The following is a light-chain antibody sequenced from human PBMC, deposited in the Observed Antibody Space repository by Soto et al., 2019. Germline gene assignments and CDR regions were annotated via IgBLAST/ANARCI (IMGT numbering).Light chain of an antibody. J-gene: IGKJ4*01. V-gene: IGKV1-33*01. CDR2: DVF. Sequence: DIQMTQSASSLPAXVGDTVTISCQASQDISKYLNWFQQKTGKAPKLLIYDVFNVETGVPSRFSGRGSGTDFTLIISNLQPEDFATYYCQQYDQLPITFGGGTKVDI. CDR3: QQYDQLPIT. CDR1: QDISKY.